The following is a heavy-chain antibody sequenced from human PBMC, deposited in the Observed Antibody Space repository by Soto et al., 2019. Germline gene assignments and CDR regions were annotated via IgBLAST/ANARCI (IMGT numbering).Heavy chain of an antibody. J-gene: IGHJ6*02. CDR2: IWYDGSNK. D-gene: IGHD2-8*01. Sequence: QVQLVESGGGVVQPGRSLRLSCAASGFTFSNYGMHWVRQAPGKGLEWVAVIWYDGSNKYYADSVKGRFTISRDNSKNTLYLQMNSLRAEDTAVYYCAREDAQVYYYYGIDVWGQGTPVTVSS. CDR3: AREDAQVYYYYGIDV. CDR1: GFTFSNYG. V-gene: IGHV3-33*01.